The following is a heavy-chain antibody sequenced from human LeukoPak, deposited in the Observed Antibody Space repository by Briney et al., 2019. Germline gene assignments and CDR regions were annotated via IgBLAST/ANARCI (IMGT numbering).Heavy chain of an antibody. CDR2: INHSGST. Sequence: SETLSLTCAVYGGSFSGYYWSWIRQPPGKGLEWIGEINHSGSTNYNPSLKSQVTMSVDTSKNQFSLKLSSMTAADTAVYYCARVSQSYYDFWSGSPSHDAFDIWGQGTMVTVSS. D-gene: IGHD3-3*01. J-gene: IGHJ3*02. CDR3: ARVSQSYYDFWSGSPSHDAFDI. CDR1: GGSFSGYY. V-gene: IGHV4-34*01.